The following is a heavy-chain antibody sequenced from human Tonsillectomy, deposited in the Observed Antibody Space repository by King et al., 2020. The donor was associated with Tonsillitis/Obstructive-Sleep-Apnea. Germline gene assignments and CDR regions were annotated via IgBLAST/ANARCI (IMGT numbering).Heavy chain of an antibody. CDR2: ITWNSGDI. CDR3: TKDSGRFLTPYMDV. CDR1: GFTFDDYA. V-gene: IGHV3-9*01. Sequence: VQLVESGGALVQPGRSLRLSCAASGFTFDDYAMHWVRQAPGKGLEWVSGITWNSGDIGYADSVKGRFIISRDNAKNSLYPQMNSLRAEDTALYYCTKDSGRFLTPYMDVWGKGTTVTVSS. D-gene: IGHD3-3*01. J-gene: IGHJ6*03.